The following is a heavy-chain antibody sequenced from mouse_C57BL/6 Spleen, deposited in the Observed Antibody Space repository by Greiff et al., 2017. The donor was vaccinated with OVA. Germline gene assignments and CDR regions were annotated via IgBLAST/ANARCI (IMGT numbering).Heavy chain of an antibody. J-gene: IGHJ4*01. V-gene: IGHV1-52*01. CDR3: ARDGVTGSSMDD. CDR2: IDPSDSET. D-gene: IGHD4-1*01. CDR1: GYTFTSYW. Sequence: QVQLQQPGAELVRPGSSVKLSCKASGYTFTSYWMHWVKQRPIQGLEWIGNIDPSDSETHYNQKFKDKATLTVDKSSSTAYMQLSSLTSEDSAVYYCARDGVTGSSMDDWGQGTSVTVSS.